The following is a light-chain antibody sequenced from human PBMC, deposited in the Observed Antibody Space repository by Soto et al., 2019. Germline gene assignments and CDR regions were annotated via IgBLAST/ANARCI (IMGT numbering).Light chain of an antibody. J-gene: IGKJ4*01. CDR1: QSFSNTY. CDR3: QQYGSIPIT. Sequence: EIVLTQSPGTLSLSPGETATLSCRASQSFSNTYLAWHQQKPGQAPRLLIYGLSRRATGIPERFSGSGSGTGFTLTISRLEPEDFAVYYCQQYGSIPITFGGGTKVDIK. CDR2: GLS. V-gene: IGKV3-20*01.